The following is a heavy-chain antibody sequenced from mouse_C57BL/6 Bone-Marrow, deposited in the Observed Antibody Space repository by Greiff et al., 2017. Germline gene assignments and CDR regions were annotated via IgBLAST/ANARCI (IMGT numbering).Heavy chain of an antibody. CDR3: AILWVRDYYAMDY. CDR2: IYPSDGDT. CDR1: GYTFTSYW. J-gene: IGHJ4*01. Sequence: QVQLQQSGAELVKPGASVKVSCKASGYTFTSYWMNWVKQRPGQGLEWIGRIYPSDGDTNYNQKFKGKATLTVDKSSSTAYMQLSSLTSEDSAVYYGAILWVRDYYAMDYWGQGTSVTVSS. D-gene: IGHD2-14*01. V-gene: IGHV1-74*01.